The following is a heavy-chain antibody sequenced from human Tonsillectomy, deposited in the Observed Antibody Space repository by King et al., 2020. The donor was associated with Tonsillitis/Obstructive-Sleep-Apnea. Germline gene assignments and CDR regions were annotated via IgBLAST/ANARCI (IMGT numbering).Heavy chain of an antibody. CDR1: GYTFTSDY. CDR3: ARESEANWNYGGWFDP. Sequence: QLVQSGAEVKKPGASVKVSCKASGYTFTSDYMHWVRQAPGQGLEWMVIINPSGGSTSYAQKFQGRVTMTRDTSTSTVDMELSSLRSEETAVYYCARESEANWNYGGWFDPWGQGTLVTVSS. V-gene: IGHV1-46*01. CDR2: INPSGGST. J-gene: IGHJ5*02. D-gene: IGHD1-7*01.